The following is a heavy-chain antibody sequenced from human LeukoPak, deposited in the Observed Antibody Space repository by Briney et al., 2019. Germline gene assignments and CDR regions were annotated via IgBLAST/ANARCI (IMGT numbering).Heavy chain of an antibody. CDR3: VKEGGSYYAFDI. V-gene: IGHV3-74*01. J-gene: IGHJ3*02. CDR1: GFTFSSYW. Sequence: GGSLRLSCAASGFTFSSYWMHWVRQAPGKGLVWVSRINSDGGATTYADSVKGRFTISRDNAKNTLYLQMSSLRAEDTAVYYCVKEGGSYYAFDIWGQGTMVTVSS. D-gene: IGHD1-26*01. CDR2: INSDGGAT.